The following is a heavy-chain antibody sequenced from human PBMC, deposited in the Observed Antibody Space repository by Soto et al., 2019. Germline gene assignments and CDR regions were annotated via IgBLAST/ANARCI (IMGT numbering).Heavy chain of an antibody. D-gene: IGHD1-7*01. Sequence: ASVKVSCKASGYTFTSYAMHWVRQAPGQRLEWMGWINAGNGNTKYSQKFQGRVTITRDTSASTAYMELSSLRSEDTAVYYCARYLLLWAGNTVWFDFWGQGTLVTVSS. J-gene: IGHJ5*01. V-gene: IGHV1-3*01. CDR2: INAGNGNT. CDR3: ARYLLLWAGNTVWFDF. CDR1: GYTFTSYA.